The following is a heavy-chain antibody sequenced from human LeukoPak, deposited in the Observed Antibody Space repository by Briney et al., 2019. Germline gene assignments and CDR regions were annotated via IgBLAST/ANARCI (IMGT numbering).Heavy chain of an antibody. J-gene: IGHJ4*02. D-gene: IGHD3-10*01. CDR1: GFTFSSYA. CDR3: AKGLSPSAMGRSDY. CDR2: ISGSGGST. Sequence: GGSLRLSCAASGFTFSSYAMSWVRQAPGKGLEWVSAISGSGGSTYYADSAKGRFTISRDNAKNSLYLQMNSLRAEDTALYYCAKGLSPSAMGRSDYWGQGTLVTVSS. V-gene: IGHV3-23*01.